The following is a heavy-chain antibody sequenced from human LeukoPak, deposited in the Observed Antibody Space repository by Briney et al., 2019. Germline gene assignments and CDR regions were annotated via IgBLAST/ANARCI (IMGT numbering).Heavy chain of an antibody. D-gene: IGHD3-10*01. Sequence: PSETLSLTCAVYGGSFSGYYWSWIRQPPGKGLEWIGEINHSGSTNYNPSLKSRVTISVDTSKNQFSLKLSSVTAADTAVYYCARHGWFGTQGGSFDYWGQGTLVTVSS. V-gene: IGHV4-34*01. CDR2: INHSGST. CDR3: ARHGWFGTQGGSFDY. J-gene: IGHJ4*02. CDR1: GGSFSGYY.